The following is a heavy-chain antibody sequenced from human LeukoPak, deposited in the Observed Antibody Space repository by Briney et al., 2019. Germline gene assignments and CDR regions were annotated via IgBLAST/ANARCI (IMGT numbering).Heavy chain of an antibody. D-gene: IGHD3-10*01. CDR1: GFTFSGYT. CDR2: ISTSSSYI. Sequence: GGSLRLSCAASGFTFSGYTMNWVRQAPGKGLEWVSSISTSSSYIYFADSVKGRFTISRDNAKNSLYLQMSSLRAEDTAVYYCARDYASDYWGQGTLVTVSS. V-gene: IGHV3-21*01. J-gene: IGHJ4*02. CDR3: ARDYASDY.